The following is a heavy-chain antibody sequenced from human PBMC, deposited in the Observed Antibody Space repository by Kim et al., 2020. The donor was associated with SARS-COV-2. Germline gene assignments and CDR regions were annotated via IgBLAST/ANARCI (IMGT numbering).Heavy chain of an antibody. CDR3: AHSRSGAAVTDAFDI. Sequence: PSLKSRLTITKDTSKNQVVLTMTNMDPVDTATYYCAHSRSGAAVTDAFDIWGQGTMVTVSS. J-gene: IGHJ3*02. V-gene: IGHV2-5*01. D-gene: IGHD6-13*01.